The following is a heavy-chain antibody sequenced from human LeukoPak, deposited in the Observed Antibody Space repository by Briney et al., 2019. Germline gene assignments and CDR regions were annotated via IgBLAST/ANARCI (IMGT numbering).Heavy chain of an antibody. V-gene: IGHV4-34*01. CDR1: GGSFSGYY. CDR3: ARDYDSNYFDY. Sequence: PSETLSLTCAVYGGSFSGYYWSWIRQPPGKGLEWIGSIYYSGSTYYNPSLKSRVTISVDTSKNQFSLKLSSVTAADTAVYYCARDYDSNYFDYWGQGTLVTVSS. J-gene: IGHJ4*02. CDR2: IYYSGST. D-gene: IGHD3-3*01.